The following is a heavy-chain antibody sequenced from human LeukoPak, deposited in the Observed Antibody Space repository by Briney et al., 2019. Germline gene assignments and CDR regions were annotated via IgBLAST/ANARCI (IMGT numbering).Heavy chain of an antibody. Sequence: GRSLRLSCAASGFTFSSYGMHWVRQAPGKGLEWVAVIWYDGSNKYYADSVKGRFTISRDNSKNTLYLQMNSLRAKDTAVYYCARTPERYCSSTSCYGDAFDIWGQGTMVTVSS. CDR3: ARTPERYCSSTSCYGDAFDI. D-gene: IGHD2-2*01. CDR1: GFTFSSYG. V-gene: IGHV3-33*01. CDR2: IWYDGSNK. J-gene: IGHJ3*02.